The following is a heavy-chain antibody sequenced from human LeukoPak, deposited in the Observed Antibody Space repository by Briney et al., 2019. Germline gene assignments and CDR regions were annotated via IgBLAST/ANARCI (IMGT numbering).Heavy chain of an antibody. D-gene: IGHD7-27*01. CDR2: INSDGSTA. V-gene: IGHV3-74*03. Sequence: TGGSLRLSCAASGFTFSSSWMHWVRQAPGKGLVWVSHINSDGSTATYADSVRGRFTISRDNAKNTLYLQMNSLRAEDTAVYYCARAPNVGTPDYWGQGTLVTVSS. CDR1: GFTFSSSW. CDR3: ARAPNVGTPDY. J-gene: IGHJ4*02.